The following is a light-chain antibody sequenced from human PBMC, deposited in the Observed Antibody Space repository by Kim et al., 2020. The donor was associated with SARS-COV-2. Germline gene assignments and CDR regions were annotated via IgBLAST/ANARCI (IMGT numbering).Light chain of an antibody. CDR3: QQSYSTPVT. V-gene: IGKV1-39*01. J-gene: IGKJ2*01. Sequence: SASVVDRVTITCRASESISRYLNWYQQKPGKAPNVLIYGASSLQSGVPSRFSGSGSGRDFSLTINSLQPEDFATYYCQQSYSTPVTFGQGTKLEI. CDR2: GAS. CDR1: ESISRY.